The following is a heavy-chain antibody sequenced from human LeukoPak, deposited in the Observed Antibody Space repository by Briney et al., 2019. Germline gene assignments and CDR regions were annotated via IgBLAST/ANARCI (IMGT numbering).Heavy chain of an antibody. CDR2: IYHSGST. CDR3: ASFTTVTSSVDY. CDR1: GGSISNYY. Sequence: SETLSLTCTVSGGSISNYYWSWIRQPPGKGLEWIGYIYHSGSTYYNPSLKSRVTISVDRSKNQFSLNLSSVTAADTAVYYCASFTTVTSSVDYWGQGTLVTVSS. D-gene: IGHD4-17*01. V-gene: IGHV4-59*12. J-gene: IGHJ4*02.